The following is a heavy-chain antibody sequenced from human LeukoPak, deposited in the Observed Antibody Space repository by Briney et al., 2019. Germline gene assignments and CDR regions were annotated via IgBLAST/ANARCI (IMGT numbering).Heavy chain of an antibody. CDR2: IYYTGST. Sequence: KASETLSLTCTVSGGSIRTSTYHWGWIRQPPGKGLEWIGSIYYTGSTYYNPSLKSRVTISADTSKNQFSLKLSSVTAADTAVYYCASEAYCGGDCSIEAFDIWGQGTMVTVSS. CDR3: ASEAYCGGDCSIEAFDI. CDR1: GGSIRTSTYH. D-gene: IGHD2-21*02. J-gene: IGHJ3*02. V-gene: IGHV4-39*07.